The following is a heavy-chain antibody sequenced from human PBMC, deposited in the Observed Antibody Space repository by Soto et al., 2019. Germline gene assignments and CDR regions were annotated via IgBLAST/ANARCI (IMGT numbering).Heavy chain of an antibody. CDR1: GASVSSYF. Sequence: PSETLSLTCSVSGASVSSYFWSWLRQPPGKGLEWIGYIYNSGRTKYNPSLKSRVTISLDTSDNDFSLRLTSLTAADTAVYSCASVHSGWSPGHGLDVWGQGTPVTVS. J-gene: IGHJ6*02. D-gene: IGHD6-19*01. CDR3: ASVHSGWSPGHGLDV. CDR2: IYNSGRT. V-gene: IGHV4-59*02.